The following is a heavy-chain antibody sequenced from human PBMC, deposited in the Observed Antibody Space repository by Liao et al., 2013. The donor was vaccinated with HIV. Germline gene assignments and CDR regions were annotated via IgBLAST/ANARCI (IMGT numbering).Heavy chain of an antibody. Sequence: QVQLQESGPGLVKPSQTLSLTCTVSGGSISTGDYYWSWIRQPAGKGLEWIGRIYTSGSTNYNPSLKSRVTISVDTSKNQFSLKLSSVTAADTAVYYCARDRGYCSGGSCYSWFDPWGQGTLVTVSS. CDR2: IYTSGST. CDR3: ARDRGYCSGGSCYSWFDP. J-gene: IGHJ5*02. V-gene: IGHV4-61*02. CDR1: GGSISTGDYY. D-gene: IGHD2-15*01.